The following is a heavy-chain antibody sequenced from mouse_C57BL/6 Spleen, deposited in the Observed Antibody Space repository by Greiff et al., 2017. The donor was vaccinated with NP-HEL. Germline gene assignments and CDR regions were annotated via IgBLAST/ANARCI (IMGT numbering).Heavy chain of an antibody. V-gene: IGHV1-26*01. CDR2: INPNNGGT. Sequence: EVQLQQSGPELVKPGASVKISCKASGYTFTDYYMNWVKQSHGKSLEWIGDINPNNGGTSYNQKFKGKATLTVDKSSSTAYMELRSLTSEDSAVYYCARGSNYGLFFDYWGQGTTLTVSS. CDR1: GYTFTDYY. D-gene: IGHD2-5*01. CDR3: ARGSNYGLFFDY. J-gene: IGHJ2*01.